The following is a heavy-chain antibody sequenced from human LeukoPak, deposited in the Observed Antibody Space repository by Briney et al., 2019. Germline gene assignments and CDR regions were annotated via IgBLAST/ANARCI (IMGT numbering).Heavy chain of an antibody. J-gene: IGHJ6*03. Sequence: GGSLRLSCAASEFTFSSYNMNWVRQAPGKGLEWVSYISSSSSTIYYADSVKGRFTISRDNAKNSLYLQMNSLRAEDTAVYYCARTVGRYGSGSYYSLYYMDVWGKGTTVTISS. CDR3: ARTVGRYGSGSYYSLYYMDV. V-gene: IGHV3-48*04. D-gene: IGHD3-10*01. CDR1: EFTFSSYN. CDR2: ISSSSSTI.